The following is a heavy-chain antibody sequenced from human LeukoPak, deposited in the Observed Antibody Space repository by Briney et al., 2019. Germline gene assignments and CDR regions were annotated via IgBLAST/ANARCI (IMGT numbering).Heavy chain of an antibody. V-gene: IGHV4-34*01. Sequence: PSETLSLTCAVYGGSFSGYYWSWIRQPPGRGLEWIGEINHSGSTNYNPSLKSRVTISLDTSRSQFSLKLNSVTAADTAVYYCAKSNGYGLVDIWGQGTMVTVSS. CDR2: INHSGST. D-gene: IGHD3-10*01. J-gene: IGHJ3*02. CDR3: AKSNGYGLVDI. CDR1: GGSFSGYY.